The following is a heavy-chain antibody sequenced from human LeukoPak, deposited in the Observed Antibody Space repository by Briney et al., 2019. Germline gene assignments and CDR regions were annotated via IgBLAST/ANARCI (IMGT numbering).Heavy chain of an antibody. V-gene: IGHV3-7*01. CDR1: GFTFSGYW. CDR2: IKQDGSEK. J-gene: IGHJ4*02. D-gene: IGHD2-15*01. CDR3: ARDGVSGATVFDC. Sequence: GGSLRLSCAASGFTFSGYWMAWVRQAPGKGLEWLANIKQDGSEKYYVDSVKGRFTISRDNAKNSLYLQMNSLRAEDTAVYYCARDGVSGATVFDCWGQGTLVTVSS.